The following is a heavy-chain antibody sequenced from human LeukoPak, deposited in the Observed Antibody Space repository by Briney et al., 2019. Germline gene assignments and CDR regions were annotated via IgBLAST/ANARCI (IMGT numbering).Heavy chain of an antibody. D-gene: IGHD1-26*01. J-gene: IGHJ3*02. CDR1: GGSMSSHY. Sequence: SETLSLTCTVSGGSMSSHYWSWIRQSPGKGLEWIGYIYYSGSTNYNPSLKSRVTISVDTSKNQFSLKLSSVTAVDTAVYYCARGPVGGATYYDGDAFDIWGQGTMVTVSS. CDR2: IYYSGST. V-gene: IGHV4-59*11. CDR3: ARGPVGGATYYDGDAFDI.